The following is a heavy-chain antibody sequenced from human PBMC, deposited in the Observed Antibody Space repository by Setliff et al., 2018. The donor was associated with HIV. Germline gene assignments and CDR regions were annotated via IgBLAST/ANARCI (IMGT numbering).Heavy chain of an antibody. J-gene: IGHJ6*03. V-gene: IGHV4-39*01. D-gene: IGHD2-21*02. CDR3: ARGVLITKRVTQTGGYYYYTDV. CDR1: GGSISSNNYY. Sequence: SETLSLTCDVSGGSISSNNYYWAWIRQSPGKGLEWIGSIYNSGSTIYNPSLKSRVTLSLDTSKNQFSLKLSSVTAADTAVYYCARGVLITKRVTQTGGYYYYTDVWGKGTTVTVSS. CDR2: IYNSGST.